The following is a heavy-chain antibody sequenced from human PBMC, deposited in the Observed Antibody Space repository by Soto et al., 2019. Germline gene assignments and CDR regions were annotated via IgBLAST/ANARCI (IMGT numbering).Heavy chain of an antibody. Sequence: ASVKVSCKASGYTFTSYAMHWVRQAPGQRLEWMGWINAGNGNTKYSQKFQGRVTITRDTSASTAYMELSSLRSEDTAVYYCARTYPLDYGGYYYYYMDVWGKGTTVTVSS. V-gene: IGHV1-3*01. CDR1: GYTFTSYA. CDR3: ARTYPLDYGGYYYYYMDV. D-gene: IGHD4-17*01. J-gene: IGHJ6*03. CDR2: INAGNGNT.